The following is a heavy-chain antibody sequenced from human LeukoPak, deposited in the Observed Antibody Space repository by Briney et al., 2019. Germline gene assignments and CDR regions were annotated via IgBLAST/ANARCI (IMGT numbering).Heavy chain of an antibody. Sequence: GGSLRLSCAASGFTFSSYGMHWVRQAPGKGLEWVAFIRYDGSNKYYADSVKGRFTISRDNAKNSLYLQMNSLRAEDTALYYCARRGYSGYDSYFYYMDVWGKGTTVTVSS. V-gene: IGHV3-30*02. D-gene: IGHD5-12*01. CDR3: ARRGYSGYDSYFYYMDV. J-gene: IGHJ6*03. CDR2: IRYDGSNK. CDR1: GFTFSSYG.